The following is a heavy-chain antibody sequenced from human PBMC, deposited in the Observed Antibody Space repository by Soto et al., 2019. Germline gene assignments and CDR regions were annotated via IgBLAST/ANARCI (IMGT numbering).Heavy chain of an antibody. J-gene: IGHJ3*02. CDR2: INAGNGNT. CDR1: GYTFTSYA. D-gene: IGHD6-19*01. CDR3: ARVGVAVAGVAFDI. Sequence: QVQLVQSGAEVKKPGASVKVSCKASGYTFTSYAMHWVRQAPGQRLEWMGWINAGNGNTKYSQKFQGRVTITRDTSASTAYMELSSLRSEDTAAYYCARVGVAVAGVAFDIWGQGTMVTVSS. V-gene: IGHV1-3*01.